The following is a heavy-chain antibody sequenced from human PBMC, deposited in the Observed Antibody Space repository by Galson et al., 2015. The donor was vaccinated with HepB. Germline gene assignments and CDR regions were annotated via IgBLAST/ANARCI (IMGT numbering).Heavy chain of an antibody. V-gene: IGHV3-30*18. CDR3: AKDRSSGWFRSFFYDY. CDR1: RFNFRSYG. CDR2: ISNDGSYT. Sequence: SLRLSCAASRFNFRSYGMHWVRQVPAKGLEWITFISNDGSYTDYIDSVKSRFTISRDNSKNTLFLQMNILSADDTAVYYCAKDRSSGWFRSFFYDYLGQGVLVTVSS. D-gene: IGHD6-19*01. J-gene: IGHJ4*02.